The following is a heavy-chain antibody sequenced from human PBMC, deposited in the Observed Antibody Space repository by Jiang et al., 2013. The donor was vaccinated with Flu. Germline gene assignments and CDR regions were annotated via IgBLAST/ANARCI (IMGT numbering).Heavy chain of an antibody. J-gene: IGHJ4*02. CDR2: ISGSSRAT. Sequence: VQLVESGGGLVRPGGSLRLSCVGSGFTFSDYYMTWIRQTPGKGLEWVSYISGSSRATSDTDYADSVKGRFAISRDDAKNSLYLQMNSLRAEDTAVYYCMTGPTIREGDYWAREPWSPSPQ. V-gene: IGHV3-11*06. D-gene: IGHD3-9*01. CDR3: MTGPTIREGDY. CDR1: GFTFSDYY.